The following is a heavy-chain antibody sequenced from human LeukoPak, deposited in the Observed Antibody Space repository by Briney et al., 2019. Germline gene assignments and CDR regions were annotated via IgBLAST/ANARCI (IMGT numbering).Heavy chain of an antibody. CDR1: GFTFSSYS. V-gene: IGHV3-21*03. CDR2: ISSSSSYI. D-gene: IGHD2-8*02. CDR3: TADVPGGAYPFDS. Sequence: GGSLRLSCAASGFTFSSYSMNWVRQAPGKGLEWVSSISSSSSYIYYADSVKGRFTISRDDSENTLYLQMNSLKTEDTAFYYCTADVPGGAYPFDSWGQGTLVTVSS. J-gene: IGHJ4*02.